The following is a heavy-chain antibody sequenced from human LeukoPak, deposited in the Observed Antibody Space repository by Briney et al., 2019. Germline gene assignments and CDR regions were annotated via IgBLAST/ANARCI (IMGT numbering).Heavy chain of an antibody. V-gene: IGHV3-21*01. Sequence: GGSLRLSCAASGCTFSSYSMNWVRQAPGKGLEWVSSISSSSSYIYYADSVKGRFTIPRDNAKNSLYLQMNSLRAEDTAVYYCAKLLAAGYYFDYWGQGTLVTVSS. D-gene: IGHD6-13*01. CDR1: GCTFSSYS. CDR2: ISSSSSYI. CDR3: AKLLAAGYYFDY. J-gene: IGHJ4*02.